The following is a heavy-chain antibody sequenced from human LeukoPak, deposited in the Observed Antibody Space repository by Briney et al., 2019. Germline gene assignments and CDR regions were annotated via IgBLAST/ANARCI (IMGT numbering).Heavy chain of an antibody. V-gene: IGHV3-53*01. D-gene: IGHD6-19*01. J-gene: IGHJ4*02. CDR1: GFTISSNY. CDR2: IYGVGTT. CDR3: ARVMEHSSGWIDY. Sequence: GGSLRLSCAASGFTISSNYMTWVRQTPGKGLEWVSIIYGVGTTHYADSVKGRFSISRDNSKNTVYLQMNSLRAEDTAVYYCARVMEHSSGWIDYWGQGTLVTVSS.